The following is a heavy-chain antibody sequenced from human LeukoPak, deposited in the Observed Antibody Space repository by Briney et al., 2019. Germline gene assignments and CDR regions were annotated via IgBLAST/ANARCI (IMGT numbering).Heavy chain of an antibody. CDR3: ARHYGP. CDR2: IYHGGSA. V-gene: IGHV4-30-2*01. D-gene: IGHD3-16*01. J-gene: IGHJ5*02. CDR1: GGSIHTGGYS. Sequence: SETLSLTCAVSGGSIHTGGYSWSWIRQPPGKGLEWIGYIYHGGSAYYNPSLKSRVTMSVDRSKNQFSLKLNSVTAADTAVYYCARHYGPWGQGTLVTVSS.